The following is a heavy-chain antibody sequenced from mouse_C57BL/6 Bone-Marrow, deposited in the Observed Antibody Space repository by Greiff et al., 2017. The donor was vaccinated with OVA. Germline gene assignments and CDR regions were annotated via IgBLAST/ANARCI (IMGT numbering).Heavy chain of an antibody. Sequence: QVQLQQSGAELMKPGASVKLSCKATGYTFTGYWIEWVKQRPGHGLEWIGEILPGSGSTNYNEKFKGKATFTADTSSNTAYMQLSSLTTEDSAIDYCARRTTVVRYFDVWGTGTTVTVSS. CDR3: ARRTTVVRYFDV. J-gene: IGHJ1*03. D-gene: IGHD1-1*01. CDR1: GYTFTGYW. V-gene: IGHV1-9*01. CDR2: ILPGSGST.